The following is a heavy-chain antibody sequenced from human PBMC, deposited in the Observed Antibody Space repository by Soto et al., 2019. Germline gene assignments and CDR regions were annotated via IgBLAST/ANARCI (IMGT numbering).Heavy chain of an antibody. CDR2: IYYSGST. CDR1: GGSISSGGYY. V-gene: IGHV4-31*03. CDR3: ARENPYSSSSGNWFDP. Sequence: ASETLSLTCTVSGGSISSGGYYWSWIRQHPGKGLEWIGYIYYSGSTYYNPSLKSRVTISVDTSKNQFSLKLSSVTAADTAVYYCARENPYSSSSGNWFDPWGQGTLVTVSS. J-gene: IGHJ5*01. D-gene: IGHD6-6*01.